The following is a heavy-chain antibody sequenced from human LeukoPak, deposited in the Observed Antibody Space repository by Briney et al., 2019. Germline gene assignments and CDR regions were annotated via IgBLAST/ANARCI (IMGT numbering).Heavy chain of an antibody. CDR3: ARARSWPEHAFDI. Sequence: GGSLRLSCAASGFTVSGYYMSWVRQAPGGGLGWVSIIYGGGDTSYADSVKGRFTISRDNSKNTLSLQMNSLRAEDTAMYYCARARSWPEHAFDIWGQGTVVTVSS. CDR1: GFTVSGYY. J-gene: IGHJ3*02. CDR2: IYGGGDT. V-gene: IGHV3-53*01.